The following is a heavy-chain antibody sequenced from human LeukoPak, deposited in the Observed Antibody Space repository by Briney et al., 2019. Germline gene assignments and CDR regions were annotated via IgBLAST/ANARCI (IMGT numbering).Heavy chain of an antibody. J-gene: IGHJ5*02. CDR3: ANYYGSGSYFMDGWFDP. D-gene: IGHD3-10*01. V-gene: IGHV3-66*01. CDR1: GFTVSSNY. Sequence: GGSLRLSCAASGFTVSSNYMSWVRQAPGEGLEWVSVIYSGGSTYYADSVKGRFTISRDNSKNTLYLQINSLRAEDTAVYYCANYYGSGSYFMDGWFDPWGQGTLVTVSS. CDR2: IYSGGST.